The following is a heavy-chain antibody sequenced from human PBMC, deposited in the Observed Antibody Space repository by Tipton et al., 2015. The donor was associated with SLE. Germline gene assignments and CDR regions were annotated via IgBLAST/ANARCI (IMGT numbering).Heavy chain of an antibody. Sequence: TLSLTCAVRGGSFSGYYWSWIRQPPGKGLEWIGEINHSGSTNYNPSLKSRVTISVDTSKNQFSLKLNSVTAADTAVYFCARDPYYYSGMDVWGQGTTVTVS. CDR2: INHSGST. CDR3: ARDPYYYSGMDV. V-gene: IGHV4-34*01. J-gene: IGHJ6*02. CDR1: GGSFSGYY.